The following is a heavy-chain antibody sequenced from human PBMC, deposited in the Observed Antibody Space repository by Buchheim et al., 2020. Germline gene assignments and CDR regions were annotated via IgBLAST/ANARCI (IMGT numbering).Heavy chain of an antibody. CDR3: ARGGFYGDYVDY. D-gene: IGHD4-17*01. V-gene: IGHV3-48*03. CDR2: ISSSGSTM. CDR1: RFTFSNYQ. J-gene: IGHJ4*02. Sequence: EVQLVESGRGLVQPGGSLRLSCAASRFTFSNYQMNWVRQAPGKGLEWVLYISSSGSTMYYADSVKGRFTISRDNAKNSLYLQMNNLRVEDTAVYYCARGGFYGDYVDYWGQGTL.